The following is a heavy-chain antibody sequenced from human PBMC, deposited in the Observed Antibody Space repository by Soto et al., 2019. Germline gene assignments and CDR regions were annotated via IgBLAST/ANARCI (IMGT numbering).Heavy chain of an antibody. D-gene: IGHD3-22*01. J-gene: IGHJ3*01. V-gene: IGHV3-21*01. Sequence: EVQLVESGGGLVKPGGSLRLSCAASGFTFSSYSMNWVRQAPGKGLEWVSSISSSSSYIYYADSVKGRFTISRDNAKNSLYVQMNRLRAKDTAVYYCARGYYDSLDAFDLWGQGTMVNVSS. CDR1: GFTFSSYS. CDR2: ISSSSSYI. CDR3: ARGYYDSLDAFDL.